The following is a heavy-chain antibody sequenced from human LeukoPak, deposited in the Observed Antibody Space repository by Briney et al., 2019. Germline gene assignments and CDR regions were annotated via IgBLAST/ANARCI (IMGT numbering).Heavy chain of an antibody. D-gene: IGHD6-19*01. Sequence: PSDTLSLTYSVYGGPFNGYYWSGIRQPPGKELKSIGEINHSGSTKYNPSRKSRVTISLDTSKNQFSLKLSAVTAADTAVYFCARAMFTNGWYWNHWGQGTLVTVSS. CDR2: INHSGST. CDR1: GGPFNGYY. CDR3: ARAMFTNGWYWNH. J-gene: IGHJ5*02. V-gene: IGHV4-34*01.